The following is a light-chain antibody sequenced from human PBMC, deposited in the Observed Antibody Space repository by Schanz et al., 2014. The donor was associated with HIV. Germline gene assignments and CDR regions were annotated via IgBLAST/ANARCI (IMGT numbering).Light chain of an antibody. Sequence: EIVLTQSPGTLSLSPGDRATLSCRASQSLTTNYLAWYQQKLGQAPRLLIYGASSGAPGIPDRFSGSGSGTEFTLTISRLEPEDFALYFCQQYGSSPRTFGQGTRVEV. CDR2: GAS. CDR3: QQYGSSPRT. CDR1: QSLTTNY. J-gene: IGKJ1*01. V-gene: IGKV3-20*01.